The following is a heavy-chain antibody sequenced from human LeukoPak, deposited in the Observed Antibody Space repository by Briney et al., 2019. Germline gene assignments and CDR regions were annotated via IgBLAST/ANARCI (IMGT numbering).Heavy chain of an antibody. J-gene: IGHJ6*02. D-gene: IGHD3-3*01. Sequence: GSSVKVSCKASGGTFSSYAISWVRQAPGQGLEWMGRIIPIFGIANYAQKFQGRVTITADKSTSTAYMELSSLRSEDTAVYYCARFTRFQYCDFWSGLDYYGMDVWGQGTTVTVSS. CDR1: GGTFSSYA. CDR3: ARFTRFQYCDFWSGLDYYGMDV. CDR2: IIPIFGIA. V-gene: IGHV1-69*04.